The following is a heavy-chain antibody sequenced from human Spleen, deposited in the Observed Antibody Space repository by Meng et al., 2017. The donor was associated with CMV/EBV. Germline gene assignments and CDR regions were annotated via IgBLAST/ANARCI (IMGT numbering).Heavy chain of an antibody. CDR2: IYYSGST. J-gene: IGHJ4*02. V-gene: IGHV4-39*01. CDR3: ARTPYSSGWYLFDY. D-gene: IGHD6-19*01. Sequence: SGGSISTNNYYWGWIRQPPGKGLEWIGSIYYSGSTYYNPSLKSRVTISVDTSKNQFSLKVNSVTAADTAVYYCARTPYSSGWYLFDYWGQGTLVTVSS. CDR1: GGSISTNNYY.